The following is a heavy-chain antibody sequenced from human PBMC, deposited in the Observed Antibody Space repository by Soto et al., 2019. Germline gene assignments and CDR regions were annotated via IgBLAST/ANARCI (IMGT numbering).Heavy chain of an antibody. J-gene: IGHJ4*02. D-gene: IGHD3-9*01. V-gene: IGHV1-8*01. CDR2: MNPNSGNT. Sequence: GASVKVSCKASGYTFTSYDINWVRQATGQGLEWMGWMNPNSGNTGYAQKFQGRVTMTRNTSISTAYMELSSLRSEDTAVYYCAREVGDILTGADEYYFDYWGQGTLVTVSS. CDR1: GYTFTSYD. CDR3: AREVGDILTGADEYYFDY.